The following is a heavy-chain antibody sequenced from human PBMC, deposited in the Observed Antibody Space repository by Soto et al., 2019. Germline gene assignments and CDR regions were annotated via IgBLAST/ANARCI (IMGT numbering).Heavy chain of an antibody. CDR1: GFTFSSYS. CDR3: ARVNWKGEWFDY. CDR2: ISSSSSYI. D-gene: IGHD1-20*01. J-gene: IGHJ4*02. V-gene: IGHV3-21*01. Sequence: GGSLRLSCAASGFTFSSYSMNWVRQAPGKGLEWVSSISSSSSYIYYADSVKGRFTISRDNAKNSLYLQMNSLRAEDTAVYYCARVNWKGEWFDYWGQGTLVTVSS.